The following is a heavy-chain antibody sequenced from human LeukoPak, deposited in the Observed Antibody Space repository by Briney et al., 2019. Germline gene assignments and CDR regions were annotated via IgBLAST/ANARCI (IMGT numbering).Heavy chain of an antibody. V-gene: IGHV3-74*01. J-gene: IGHJ4*02. CDR3: ARGATYAYYFDF. D-gene: IGHD1-26*01. CDR1: GFTFSSHW. CDR2: IKSDGITT. Sequence: GGSLRLSCAASGFTFSSHWMHWVCQAPGKGLVWVSRIKSDGITTNYADFVRGRFTISRDNAKNTLYLQINSLRAEDTAVYYCARGATYAYYFDFWGQGSLVTVSS.